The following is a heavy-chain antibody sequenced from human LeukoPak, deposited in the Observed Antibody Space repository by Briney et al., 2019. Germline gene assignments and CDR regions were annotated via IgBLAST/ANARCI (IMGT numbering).Heavy chain of an antibody. V-gene: IGHV4-61*02. Sequence: NPSETLSLTCTVSGGSISSGSYYWSWLRHPAGKGLEWIGRIYTSGSTNYNPSLKRRVTISVDTSKNQFSLKLSSVTAADTAVYYCASAGFLEWLGYAFDVWGQGTMVTVSS. CDR2: IYTSGST. J-gene: IGHJ3*01. D-gene: IGHD3-3*01. CDR1: GGSISSGSYY. CDR3: ASAGFLEWLGYAFDV.